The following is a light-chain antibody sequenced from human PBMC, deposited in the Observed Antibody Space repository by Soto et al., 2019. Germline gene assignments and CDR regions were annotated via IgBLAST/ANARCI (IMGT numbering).Light chain of an antibody. CDR2: SVS. CDR3: QLYSGSPWT. V-gene: IGKV3-20*01. CDR1: QSINHKY. Sequence: EIVLTQSPGTLSLSPGERATLSCRASQSINHKYLAWFQQEPGQTPRLLIHSVSIRATGIPDSFSGSGSGTDFTLTISRLEPEDFAVYYCQLYSGSPWTFGRGTKVEIK. J-gene: IGKJ1*01.